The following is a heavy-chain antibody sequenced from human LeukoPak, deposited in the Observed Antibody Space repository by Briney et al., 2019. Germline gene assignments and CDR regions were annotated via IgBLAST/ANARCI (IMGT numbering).Heavy chain of an antibody. CDR1: GGSISSYY. CDR3: ARRGAYYYDSWPLDY. V-gene: IGHV4-59*01. D-gene: IGHD3-22*01. CDR2: IYYSGST. Sequence: KSSETLSLTCTVSGGSISSYYWSWIRQPPGKGLEWIGYIYYSGSTNYNPSLKSRVTISVDTSKNQFSLKLSSVTAADTAVYYCARRGAYYYDSWPLDYWGQGTLVTVSS. J-gene: IGHJ4*02.